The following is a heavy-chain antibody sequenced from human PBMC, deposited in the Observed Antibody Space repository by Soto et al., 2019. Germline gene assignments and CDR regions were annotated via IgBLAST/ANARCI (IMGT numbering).Heavy chain of an antibody. CDR2: IYYSGST. D-gene: IGHD6-13*01. V-gene: IGHV4-59*01. Sequence: QVQLQESGPGLVKPSETLSLTCTVSGGSISSYYWSWIRQPPGKGLEWIGYIYYSGSTNYNPSLKSRVTISVDTSKNQFSLKLSSVTAADTAVYYCARDLVAAAQFDPWGQGTLVTVSS. J-gene: IGHJ5*02. CDR1: GGSISSYY. CDR3: ARDLVAAAQFDP.